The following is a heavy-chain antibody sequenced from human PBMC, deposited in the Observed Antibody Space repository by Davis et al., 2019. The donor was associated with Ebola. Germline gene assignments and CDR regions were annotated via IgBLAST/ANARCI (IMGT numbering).Heavy chain of an antibody. CDR3: ARDYEW. CDR2: INPNSGGT. CDR1: GGTFSTYA. Sequence: ASVKVSCKASGGTFSTYAISWVRQAPGQGLEWMGRINPNSGGTNYAQKFQGRVTMTRDTSISTAYMELSRLRSDDTAVYYCARDYEWWGQGTLVTVSS. V-gene: IGHV1-2*06. J-gene: IGHJ4*02. D-gene: IGHD2-8*01.